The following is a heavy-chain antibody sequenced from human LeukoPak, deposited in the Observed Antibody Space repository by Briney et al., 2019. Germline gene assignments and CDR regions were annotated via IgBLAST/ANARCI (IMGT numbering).Heavy chain of an antibody. Sequence: ASVKVSCKASGYTFTSYGISWVRQAPGQGLEWMGWISAYNGNTNYAQKLQGRVTMTTDTSTSTAYMELRSLRSDDTAVYYCARERVVLWFGDPNRVGMDVWGQGPTVTVSS. J-gene: IGHJ6*02. D-gene: IGHD3-10*01. CDR1: GYTFTSYG. CDR3: ARERVVLWFGDPNRVGMDV. V-gene: IGHV1-18*01. CDR2: ISAYNGNT.